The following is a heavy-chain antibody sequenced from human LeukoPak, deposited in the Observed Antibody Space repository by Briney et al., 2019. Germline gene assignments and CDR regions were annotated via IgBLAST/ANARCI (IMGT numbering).Heavy chain of an antibody. CDR2: ITKSADDT. D-gene: IGHD1-26*01. V-gene: IGHV3-23*01. CDR1: GFTFSSYS. Sequence: GGSLRLSCAASGFTFSSYSMSWVRQAPGEGPEWVSAITKSADDTYYADSVKGRSTISRDNSKNMLYLQMNSLRAEDTAVYYCATDRHNGNYPRYFDYWGQGTLVTVSS. CDR3: ATDRHNGNYPRYFDY. J-gene: IGHJ4*02.